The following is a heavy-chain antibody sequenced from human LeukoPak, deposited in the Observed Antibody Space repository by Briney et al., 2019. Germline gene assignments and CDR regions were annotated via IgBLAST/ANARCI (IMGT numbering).Heavy chain of an antibody. Sequence: PGGSPRLSCAASGFTFSSYAMSWVRQAPGKGLEWVSAISGSGGSTYYADSVKGRFIISRDNSKNTLYLQMNSLRAEDTAVYYCAKGPGYYYGSGSFLDYWGQGTLVTVSS. CDR1: GFTFSSYA. CDR3: AKGPGYYYGSGSFLDY. D-gene: IGHD3-10*01. CDR2: ISGSGGST. V-gene: IGHV3-23*01. J-gene: IGHJ4*02.